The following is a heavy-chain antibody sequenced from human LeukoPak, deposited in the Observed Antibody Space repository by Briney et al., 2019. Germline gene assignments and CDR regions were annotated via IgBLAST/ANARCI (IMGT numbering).Heavy chain of an antibody. CDR3: ARDFLSGTGGNWFDP. V-gene: IGHV1-3*03. Sequence: ASVKVSCKASGYTFTSYAMHGVRQAPGQRLEWMGWINAGNGNTKYSQEFQGRVTITRDTSASTAYMELSSLRSEDMAVYYCARDFLSGTGGNWFDPWGQGTLVTVSS. J-gene: IGHJ5*02. CDR2: INAGNGNT. CDR1: GYTFTSYA. D-gene: IGHD3-10*01.